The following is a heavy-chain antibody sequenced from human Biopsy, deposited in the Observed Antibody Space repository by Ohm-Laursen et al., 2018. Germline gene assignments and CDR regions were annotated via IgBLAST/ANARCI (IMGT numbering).Heavy chain of an antibody. Sequence: GSLRLSCTASGFSFSDNYMDWVRQAPGKGLEWVGRIRDKANSYTTGYAASVKGRFTISRDDSKNSLYLQMNSLKTEDTALYYCARAGRYCSGGGCYSWFDSWGQGTLVTVSS. CDR3: ARAGRYCSGGGCYSWFDS. J-gene: IGHJ5*01. CDR1: GFSFSDNY. V-gene: IGHV3-72*01. D-gene: IGHD2-15*01. CDR2: IRDKANSYTT.